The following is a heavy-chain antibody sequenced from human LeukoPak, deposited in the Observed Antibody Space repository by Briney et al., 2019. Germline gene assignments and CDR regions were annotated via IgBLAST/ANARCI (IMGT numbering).Heavy chain of an antibody. J-gene: IGHJ3*02. Sequence: SETLSLTCSVSGASIRSYYWNWIRQPPGKGLEWIGEINHSGSTNYNPSLKSRVTISVDTSKNQFSLKLSSVTAADTAVYYCAAEGYCSSTSCYNDAFDIWGQGTMVTVSS. CDR1: GASIRSYY. D-gene: IGHD2-2*01. V-gene: IGHV4-34*01. CDR2: INHSGST. CDR3: AAEGYCSSTSCYNDAFDI.